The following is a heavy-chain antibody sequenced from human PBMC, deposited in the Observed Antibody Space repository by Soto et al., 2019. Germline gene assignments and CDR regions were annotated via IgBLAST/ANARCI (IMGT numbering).Heavy chain of an antibody. D-gene: IGHD6-25*01. V-gene: IGHV1-2*04. CDR3: AREWQRGTDY. CDR2: INPNTGDT. Sequence: ASVKVSCKASGYTFTGYYMHWVRQAPGQGLGWMGWINPNTGDTNYAQKFQGWVTMTGDTSISTAYMELSRLTVDDTAVYYCAREWQRGTDYWGQGALVTVSS. J-gene: IGHJ4*02. CDR1: GYTFTGYY.